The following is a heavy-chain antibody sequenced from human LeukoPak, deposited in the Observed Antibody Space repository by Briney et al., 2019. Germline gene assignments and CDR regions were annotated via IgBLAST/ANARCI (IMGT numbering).Heavy chain of an antibody. CDR3: AKDLSGYDDY. Sequence: GGSLRLSCAASGFTFSSYAMSWVRQAPGKGLERVSAISGSGGSTYYADSVKGPFTISRDNSKNTLYLQINSLRAEGTAVYYCAKDLSGYDDYWGEGTLVTVSS. V-gene: IGHV3-23*01. D-gene: IGHD5-12*01. CDR2: ISGSGGST. CDR1: GFTFSSYA. J-gene: IGHJ4*02.